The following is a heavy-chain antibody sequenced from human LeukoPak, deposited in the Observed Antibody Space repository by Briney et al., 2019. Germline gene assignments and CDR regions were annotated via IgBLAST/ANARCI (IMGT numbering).Heavy chain of an antibody. V-gene: IGHV3-74*01. Sequence: TAGSLRLSCAASGFTFSSYWRHWVRQAPGKGLVWVSRINSDGSRTSYAASVTGRFTISRDNAKNTLYLQMNSLRAEDTAVYYCARHIAAAGPGFDYWGQGTLVTVSS. CDR3: ARHIAAAGPGFDY. J-gene: IGHJ4*02. CDR1: GFTFSSYW. D-gene: IGHD6-13*01. CDR2: INSDGSRT.